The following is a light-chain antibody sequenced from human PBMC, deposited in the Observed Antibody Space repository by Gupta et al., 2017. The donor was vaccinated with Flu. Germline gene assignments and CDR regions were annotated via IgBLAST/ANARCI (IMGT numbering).Light chain of an antibody. J-gene: IGKJ2*02. V-gene: IGKV4-1*01. CDR2: WAS. Sequence: DIVLSQSPESLAVSLGERPTINCKSSRSLFYSSDKRNYLAWYQHKPGQPPKLLIYWASTRESGVPDRFSGSGSGSDFTLAINCLQAEDVLVYYGQQEHNTPCTFGQGTKLEI. CDR1: RSLFYSSDKRNY. CDR3: QQEHNTPCT.